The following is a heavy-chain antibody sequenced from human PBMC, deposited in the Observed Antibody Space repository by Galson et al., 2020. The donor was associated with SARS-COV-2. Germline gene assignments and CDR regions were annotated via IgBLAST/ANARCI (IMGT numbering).Heavy chain of an antibody. J-gene: IGHJ6*02. CDR2: INSDASNT. CDR3: ARANNMDV. Sequence: GESLKISCAASGFTFSSYMMQWVRRAPGKGLVSVSRINSDASNTWYADSVKGRFTISRDNAKNTLTLQMNSLRAEDTAVYYCARANNMDVWGQGTTVTVSS. CDR1: GFTFSSYM. V-gene: IGHV3-74*01.